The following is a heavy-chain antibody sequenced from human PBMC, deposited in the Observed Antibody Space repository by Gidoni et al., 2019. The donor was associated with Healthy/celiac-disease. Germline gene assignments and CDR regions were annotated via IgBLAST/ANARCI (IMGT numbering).Heavy chain of an antibody. Sequence: QVQLVQSGAEVKKPGSSVKVSCKASGGTFSSYAISWVRQAPGQGLGWMRGLIPSFGTANYAQKFQGRVTITADESTRTAYMELSSLRSEDTAVYYCARGWSSSSPFDYWGQGTLVTVSS. D-gene: IGHD6-6*01. V-gene: IGHV1-69*01. J-gene: IGHJ4*02. CDR1: GGTFSSYA. CDR3: ARGWSSSSPFDY. CDR2: LIPSFGTA.